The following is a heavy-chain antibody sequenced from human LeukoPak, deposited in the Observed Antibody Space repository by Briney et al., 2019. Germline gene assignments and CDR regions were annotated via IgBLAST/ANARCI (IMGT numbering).Heavy chain of an antibody. CDR3: ARDSRRGAFDI. Sequence: GGSLRLSCAASGFTFSSYSMNWVRQAPGKGLEWVPSISSSSSYIYYADSVKGRFTISRDNAKNSLYLQMNSLRAEDTAVYYCARDSRRGAFDIWGQGTMVTVSS. CDR1: GFTFSSYS. V-gene: IGHV3-21*01. J-gene: IGHJ3*02. CDR2: ISSSSSYI.